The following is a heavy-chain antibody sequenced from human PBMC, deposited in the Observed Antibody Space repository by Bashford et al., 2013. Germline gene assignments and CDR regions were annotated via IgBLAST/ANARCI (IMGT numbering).Heavy chain of an antibody. CDR1: GGSISSYY. CDR3: ARDRPALVGGGDCYYYVRYRTS. D-gene: IGHD2-21*01. J-gene: IGHJ6*02. CDR2: IYYSGST. V-gene: IGHV4-59*01. Sequence: SETLSLTCTVSGGSISSYYWSWIRQPPGKGLEWIGYIYYSGSTNYNPSLKSRVTISVDTSKNQFSLKLSSVTAADTAVYYCARDRPALVGGGDCYYYVRYRTSWGPRD.